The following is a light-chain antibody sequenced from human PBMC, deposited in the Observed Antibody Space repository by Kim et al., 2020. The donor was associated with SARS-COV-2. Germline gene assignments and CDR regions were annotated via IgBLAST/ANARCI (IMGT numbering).Light chain of an antibody. V-gene: IGKV1-16*01. CDR1: RGIRNY. CDR2: ATS. J-gene: IGKJ4*01. CDR3: QQYDSYRLT. Sequence: ASVGDRVTITCRASRGIRNYLAWFQQKPGRAPESLIYATSSLQSGVPSRFSGSGSQTAFTLTISNLQPGDFTTYDCQQYDSYRLTFGGGTKGEI.